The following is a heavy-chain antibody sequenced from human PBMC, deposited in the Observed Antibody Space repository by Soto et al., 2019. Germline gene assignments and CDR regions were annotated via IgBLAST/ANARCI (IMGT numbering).Heavy chain of an antibody. CDR3: AKDAVSYTGICDHFDI. CDR2: IDGDGSA. V-gene: IGHV3-23*01. J-gene: IGHJ3*02. CDR1: GFTLSNYA. Sequence: EVQLLESGGGLVQPGGSLRLSCVASGFTLSNYAMSWVRQAPGKGLEWVSVIDGDGSAKFADTEKGRLTVSRDNSKNTMYLHMDSLRAEDTAIYYCAKDAVSYTGICDHFDIGGRGTMVTVSS. D-gene: IGHD1-26*01.